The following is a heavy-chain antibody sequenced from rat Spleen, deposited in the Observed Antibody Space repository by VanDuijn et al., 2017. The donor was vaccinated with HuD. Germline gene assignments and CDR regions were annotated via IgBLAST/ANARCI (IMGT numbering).Heavy chain of an antibody. CDR1: GFTFSNYD. CDR2: ISYDGSRI. CDR3: TRETRGYFDY. J-gene: IGHJ2*01. D-gene: IGHD1-4*01. V-gene: IGHV5-20*01. Sequence: EVQLVESGGGLVQPGRSLKLSCAASGFTFSNYDMAWVRQAPKKGLEWVAFISYDGSRIYYRDSVKGRFTISRDNAKSSLYLQMNSLRSEDTATYYCTRETRGYFDYWGQGVMVTVSS.